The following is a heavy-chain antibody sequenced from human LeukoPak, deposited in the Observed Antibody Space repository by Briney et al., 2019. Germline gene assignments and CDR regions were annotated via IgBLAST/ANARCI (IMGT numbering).Heavy chain of an antibody. CDR3: SRAYSTGWLGINDY. Sequence: PGRSLRLSCTASGFTFSDYAMTWVRQAPGKGLEWVGFIRNKANGGTADYAASVKGRFTISRDDFKTIAYLQINSLKTEDTAVYFCSRAYSTGWLGINDYWGQGVLVTVSS. V-gene: IGHV3-49*04. CDR2: IRNKANGGTA. J-gene: IGHJ4*02. CDR1: GFTFSDYA. D-gene: IGHD6-19*01.